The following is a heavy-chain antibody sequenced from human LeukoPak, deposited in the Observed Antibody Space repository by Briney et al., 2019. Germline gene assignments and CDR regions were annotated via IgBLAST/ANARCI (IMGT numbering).Heavy chain of an antibody. CDR3: TRVGYIDEGIDY. V-gene: IGHV3-33*03. D-gene: IGHD5-24*01. CDR1: GFTFSSYG. Sequence: GGSLRLSCAASGFTFSSYGMHWVRQAPGKGLEWVAVIWYDGSNKYYADSVKGRFTISRDNAKSSLYLQMNSLRAEDTAIYYCTRVGYIDEGIDYWGQGTLVTVSS. J-gene: IGHJ4*02. CDR2: IWYDGSNK.